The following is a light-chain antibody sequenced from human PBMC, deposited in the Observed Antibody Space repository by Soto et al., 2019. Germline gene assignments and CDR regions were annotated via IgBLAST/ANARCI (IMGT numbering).Light chain of an antibody. Sequence: DIQMTQSPTSLSASVGDRVTITCRASQGIRNYVAWYQQIPGKAPKLLIYAASTLQSGVPSRFSGSGSGTAFTLTINGLQPDDVATYPGQTYSSVPVFGPGTKVEIK. CDR2: AAS. CDR3: QTYSSVPV. J-gene: IGKJ3*01. CDR1: QGIRNY. V-gene: IGKV1-27*01.